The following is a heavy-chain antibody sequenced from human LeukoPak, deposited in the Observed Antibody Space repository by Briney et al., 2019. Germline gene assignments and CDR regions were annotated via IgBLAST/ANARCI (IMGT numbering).Heavy chain of an antibody. Sequence: NPSETLSLTCTVSGGSISSYYWSWIRQPPGKGLEWIGYIYYSGSTNYNPSLKSRVTISADTSKNQFSLKLSSVTAADTAVYYCARGGAFSGWYGNWFDPWGQGTLVTVSS. J-gene: IGHJ5*02. CDR1: GGSISSYY. D-gene: IGHD6-19*01. CDR2: IYYSGST. CDR3: ARGGAFSGWYGNWFDP. V-gene: IGHV4-59*01.